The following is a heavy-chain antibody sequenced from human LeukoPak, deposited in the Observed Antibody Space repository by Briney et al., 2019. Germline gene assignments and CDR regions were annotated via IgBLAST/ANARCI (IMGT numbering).Heavy chain of an antibody. CDR1: GFTFGTYG. CDR2: IWHDGTNE. V-gene: IGHV3-33*01. J-gene: IGHJ4*02. CDR3: AREWIGNGWSAFDY. D-gene: IGHD6-19*01. Sequence: GGSLRLSCAASGFTFGTYGMHWVRQAPGKGLEWVALIWHDGTNEHYADSVKGRFTISGDNSKNTLWLQMNSLGADDTAVYYCAREWIGNGWSAFDYWGQGTLLTASS.